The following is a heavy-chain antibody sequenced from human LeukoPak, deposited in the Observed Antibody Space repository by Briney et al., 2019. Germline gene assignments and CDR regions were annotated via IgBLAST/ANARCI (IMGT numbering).Heavy chain of an antibody. J-gene: IGHJ4*02. D-gene: IGHD3-16*01. CDR2: VYPSAGTS. CDR1: GYIFTSYY. CDR3: AREYHGGYFDF. V-gene: IGHV1-46*03. Sequence: ASVKVSCKAYGYIFTSYYMHWVRQAPGQGLEWLGLVYPSAGTSDPAQRFRARITLSDDTSTSTAYMELRSLKSEDTAIYFCAREYHGGYFDFWGQGTLVTVSS.